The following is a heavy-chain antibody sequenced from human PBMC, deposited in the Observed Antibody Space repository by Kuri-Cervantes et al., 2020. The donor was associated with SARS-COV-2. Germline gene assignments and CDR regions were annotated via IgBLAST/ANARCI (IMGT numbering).Heavy chain of an antibody. CDR1: GVSISSYY. J-gene: IGHJ4*02. V-gene: IGHV4-59*01. CDR2: IYYSGST. D-gene: IGHD3-22*01. Sequence: SETLSLTCTVSGVSISSYYWSWIRQPPGKGLEWIGYIYYSGSTNYNPSIKSRVTISVDTSKNQFSLKLSSVTAADTAVYYCARVYYDSSGYYEVRYFDYWGQGTLVTVSS. CDR3: ARVYYDSSGYYEVRYFDY.